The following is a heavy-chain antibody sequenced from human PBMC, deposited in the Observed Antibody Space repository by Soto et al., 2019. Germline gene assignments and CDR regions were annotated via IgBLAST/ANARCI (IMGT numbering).Heavy chain of an antibody. D-gene: IGHD1-26*01. J-gene: IGHJ6*02. V-gene: IGHV4-59*08. CDR2: IYYSGST. CDR3: ARHVSGSYCGMDV. CDR1: GGSISSYY. Sequence: PSETLSLTCTVSGGSISSYYWSWIRQPPGKGLEWIGYIYYSGSTNYNPSLKSRVTISVDTSKNQFSLKLSSVTAADTAVYYCARHVSGSYCGMDVWGQGTTVTVSS.